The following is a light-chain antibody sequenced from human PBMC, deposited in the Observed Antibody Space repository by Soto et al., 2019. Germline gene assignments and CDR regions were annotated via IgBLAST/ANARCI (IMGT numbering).Light chain of an antibody. CDR3: QQYDSYPWT. CDR2: KAP. V-gene: IGKV1-5*03. Sequence: DIQMTQSPSTLSASVGDRVTITCRASQSISTWLAWYQQKPGKPPKLLIYKAPSLESGVPSGLSGSGSGIEFTLSISSLQPDDFATYYCQQYDSYPWTFGQGTKVEIK. J-gene: IGKJ1*01. CDR1: QSISTW.